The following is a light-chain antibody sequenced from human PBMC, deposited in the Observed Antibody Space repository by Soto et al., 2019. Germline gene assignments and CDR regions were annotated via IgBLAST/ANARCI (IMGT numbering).Light chain of an antibody. CDR3: QHGYRCPLT. V-gene: IGKV1-39*01. J-gene: IGKJ4*02. Sequence: SQLTLSPSYLSANVGDRVTITFRASQSFRGQLHWYQQKPGQAPRLLIYAASNLESGIPSRFSGSGSGTDFTLTISSLQPEDFATYFCQHGYRCPLTFGGGTKVDIK. CDR2: AAS. CDR1: QSFRGQ.